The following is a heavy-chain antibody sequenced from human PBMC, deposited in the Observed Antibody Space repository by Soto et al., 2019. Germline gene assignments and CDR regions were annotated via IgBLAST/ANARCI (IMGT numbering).Heavy chain of an antibody. CDR2: IRSKAYGGTT. J-gene: IGHJ3*02. CDR3: IAHSDAFDR. Sequence: GGSLRLSCTASGFTFGDYAMSWFRQAPGKGLEWVGFIRSKAYGGTTEYAASVKGRFTISRDDSKSIAYLQMNSLKTEDTAVYDGIAHSDAFDRWGQGKVVTVSS. V-gene: IGHV3-49*03. CDR1: GFTFGDYA.